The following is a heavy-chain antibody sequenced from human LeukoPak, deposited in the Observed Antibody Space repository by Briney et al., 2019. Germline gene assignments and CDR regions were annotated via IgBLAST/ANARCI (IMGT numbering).Heavy chain of an antibody. V-gene: IGHV4-59*01. J-gene: IGHJ4*02. CDR3: ARGYCSGGSCYSYIDY. CDR1: GGSISSYY. Sequence: SETLSLTCTVSGGSISSYYWSWIRQPPGKGLEWIGYIYYSGSTNYNPSLKSRVTISVDTSKNQFSLKLSSVTAADTAVYYCARGYCSGGSCYSYIDYWGQGTLVTVSS. CDR2: IYYSGST. D-gene: IGHD2-15*01.